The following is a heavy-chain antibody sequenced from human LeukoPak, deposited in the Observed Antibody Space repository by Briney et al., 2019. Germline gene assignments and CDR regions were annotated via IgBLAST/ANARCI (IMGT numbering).Heavy chain of an antibody. CDR3: ARDSGGIFGVIRATDY. Sequence: SVKVSCKASGGTFSSYAISWVRQAPGQGLEWMGGVIPIFGTANYAQKFQGRVTITADESTSTAYMELSSLRSEDTAVYYCARDSGGIFGVIRATDYWGQGTLVTVSS. D-gene: IGHD3-3*01. J-gene: IGHJ4*02. CDR2: VIPIFGTA. CDR1: GGTFSSYA. V-gene: IGHV1-69*01.